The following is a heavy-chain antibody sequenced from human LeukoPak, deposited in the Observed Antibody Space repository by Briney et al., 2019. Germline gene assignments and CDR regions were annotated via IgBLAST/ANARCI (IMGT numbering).Heavy chain of an antibody. V-gene: IGHV4-59*01. CDR1: GGSISSYY. D-gene: IGHD3-10*01. J-gene: IGHJ6*03. Sequence: SETLSLTCTVSGGSISSYYWSWIRQPPGKGLEWIGYIYYSGSTNYNPSLKSRVTISVDTSKNQFSLKLSSVTAADTAVYYCARGRRGTYYYDSGRPYYHYYMDVWGKGTTVTVSS. CDR3: ARGRRGTYYYDSGRPYYHYYMDV. CDR2: IYYSGST.